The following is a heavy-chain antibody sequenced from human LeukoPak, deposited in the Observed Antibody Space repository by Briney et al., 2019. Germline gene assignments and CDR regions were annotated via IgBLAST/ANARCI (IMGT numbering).Heavy chain of an antibody. CDR2: ISAYNGNT. CDR3: ARVHAYCGTSTTSCLDY. J-gene: IGHJ4*02. CDR1: GYTFTAHY. D-gene: IGHD1-7*01. Sequence: ASVKVSCKASGYTFTAHYLHWVRQAPGQGLEWMGWISAYNGNTNYAQKFQGRITMTTDTSTSRADMELRSLRSDDTAVYYCARVHAYCGTSTTSCLDYWGQGTLVTVSS. V-gene: IGHV1-18*04.